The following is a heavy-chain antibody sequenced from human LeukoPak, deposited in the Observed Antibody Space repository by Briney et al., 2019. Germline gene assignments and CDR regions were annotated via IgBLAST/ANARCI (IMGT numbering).Heavy chain of an antibody. V-gene: IGHV3-23*01. D-gene: IGHD3-22*01. CDR2: ISGSGGST. CDR3: AKRTYYYDSSGYYHRIDY. Sequence: GGSLRLSCAASGFTFSSSAMNWVRQAPGKGLEWVSAISGSGGSTNYTDSVKGRFTISRDNPKNTLYLQMNSLRAEDTAVYYCAKRTYYYDSSGYYHRIDYWGQGTLVTVSS. CDR1: GFTFSSSA. J-gene: IGHJ4*02.